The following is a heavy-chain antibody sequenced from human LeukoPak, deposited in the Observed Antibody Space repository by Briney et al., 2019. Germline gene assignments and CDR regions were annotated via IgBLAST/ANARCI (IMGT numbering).Heavy chain of an antibody. CDR3: ARGVRTYYYDTSGHYLNY. CDR2: INPNTGGT. J-gene: IGHJ4*02. V-gene: IGHV1-2*02. D-gene: IGHD3-22*01. CDR1: GYTFTGYY. Sequence: ASVRVSCEASGYTFTGYYMHWVRQAPGQGLEWMGWINPNTGGTNSARKFQGRVTMTRDTSITTAYMELSSLTSDDTAVYYCARGVRTYYYDTSGHYLNYWGQGTLVTVAS.